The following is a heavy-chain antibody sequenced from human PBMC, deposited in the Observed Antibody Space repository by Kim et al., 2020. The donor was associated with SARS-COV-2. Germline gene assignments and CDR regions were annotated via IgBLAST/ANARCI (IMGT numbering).Heavy chain of an antibody. Sequence: ASVKVSCKASGYTFTSYGISWVRQAPGQGLEWMGWISAYNGNTNYAQKLQGRVTMTTDTSTSTAYMELRSLRSDDTAVYYCARDGNGPWLVTTPNGNRLNYYYYGMDVWGQGTTVTVSS. CDR1: GYTFTSYG. CDR2: ISAYNGNT. J-gene: IGHJ6*02. D-gene: IGHD6-19*01. V-gene: IGHV1-18*01. CDR3: ARDGNGPWLVTTPNGNRLNYYYYGMDV.